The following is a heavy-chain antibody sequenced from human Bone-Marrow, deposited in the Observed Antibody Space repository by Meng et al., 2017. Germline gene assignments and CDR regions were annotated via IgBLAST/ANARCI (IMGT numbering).Heavy chain of an antibody. CDR1: GFSFSSYA. V-gene: IGHV3-23*01. D-gene: IGHD3-16*01. Sequence: GESLKTSCAASGFSFSSYAMSWVRRAPGKGLEWRAALSVGGFTTYHADSVKGRFTIYRHNFKNTLYLQVNSLRAEDTALYYCAKYSYVLGDDFDYWGQGALVTVFS. J-gene: IGHJ4*02. CDR3: AKYSYVLGDDFDY. CDR2: LSVGGFTT.